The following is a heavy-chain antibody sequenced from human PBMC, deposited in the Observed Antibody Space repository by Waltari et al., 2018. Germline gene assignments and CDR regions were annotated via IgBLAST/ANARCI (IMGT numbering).Heavy chain of an antibody. CDR1: GVSITSNRHY. CDR2: VSYSGTT. J-gene: IGHJ3*01. CDR3: ATYIGASVGTAAFDV. D-gene: IGHD5-12*01. V-gene: IGHV4-39*01. Sequence: QLQLQESGPRLVRPSETLSLICRVSGVSITSNRHYWAWIRQSPGPGLGWIGTVSYSGTTYVSPSLKSRVSVSRDTSKNQVSLILGSVTAADMAVYYCATYIGASVGTAAFDVWGQGTMVTVSS.